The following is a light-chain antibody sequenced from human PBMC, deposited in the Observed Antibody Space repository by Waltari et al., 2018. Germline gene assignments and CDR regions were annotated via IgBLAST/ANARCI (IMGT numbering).Light chain of an antibody. CDR2: KAS. Sequence: DIQMTQSPSTLSASVGERVTITCRASQSISSWLAWYQQKPGKAPKLLLYKASSLQSDVPSRFSGSGSGTEFTLTISSLQPDDFATFYCQHYNNYPPTFGGGTKVEIK. CDR1: QSISSW. J-gene: IGKJ4*01. CDR3: QHYNNYPPT. V-gene: IGKV1-5*03.